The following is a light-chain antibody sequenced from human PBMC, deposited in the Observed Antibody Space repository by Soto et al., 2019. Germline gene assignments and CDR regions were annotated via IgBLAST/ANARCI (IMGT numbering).Light chain of an antibody. CDR1: TFNIGMHY. J-gene: IGLJ2*01. CDR2: DDN. V-gene: IGLV1-51*01. CDR3: ETWDSSLSVVV. Sequence: QAVVTQPPSVSAAPGQKVTISCSGSTFNIGMHYVTWYRQLPGTAPNLVVYDDNHRLPGTPDRFSGSRSGTSATLAITGLQTGDEADYYCETWDSSLSVVVFGGGTKLTVL.